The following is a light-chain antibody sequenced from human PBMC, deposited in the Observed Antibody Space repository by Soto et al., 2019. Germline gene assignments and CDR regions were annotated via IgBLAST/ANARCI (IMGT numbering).Light chain of an antibody. J-gene: IGLJ2*01. V-gene: IGLV2-14*01. CDR2: EVR. Sequence: ALTQPASVSGSPGQSITISCSGTSRDVGAYNLVSWYQQFPGKGPKLLIYEVRHRPSGVSYRFSGSKSGNTASLTISSLLPEDEAVYFCSSFSSRNPLVFGGGPKVTVL. CDR1: SRDVGAYNL. CDR3: SSFSSRNPLV.